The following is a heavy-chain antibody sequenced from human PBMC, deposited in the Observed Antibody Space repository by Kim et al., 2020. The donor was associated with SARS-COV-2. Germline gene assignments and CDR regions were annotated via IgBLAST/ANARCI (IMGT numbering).Heavy chain of an antibody. Sequence: ASVKVSCKASGYTFTSYGISWVRQAPGQGLEWMGWISAYNGNTNYAQKLQGRVTMTTDTSTSTAYMELRSLRSDDTAVYYCARVLSIALRNYYYGMDVWGQGPRSPSP. CDR2: ISAYNGNT. J-gene: IGHJ6*02. CDR1: GYTFTSYG. D-gene: IGHD6-6*01. V-gene: IGHV1-18*04. CDR3: ARVLSIALRNYYYGMDV.